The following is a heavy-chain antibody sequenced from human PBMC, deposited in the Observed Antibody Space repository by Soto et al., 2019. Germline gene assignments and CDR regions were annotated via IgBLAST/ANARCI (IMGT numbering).Heavy chain of an antibody. CDR2: MDPKSGYT. J-gene: IGHJ1*01. CDR3: ARGRGWREK. CDR1: VYTFTSYD. D-gene: IGHD6-19*01. V-gene: IGHV1-8*01. Sequence: XSVKVSCKASVYTFTSYDINWVRQAAGHGLEWMGWMDPKSGYTDYAQKFQGRVTMTRNTSISTAYMELSSLRSEDTAVYYCARGRGWREKWGKGTLVTVSS.